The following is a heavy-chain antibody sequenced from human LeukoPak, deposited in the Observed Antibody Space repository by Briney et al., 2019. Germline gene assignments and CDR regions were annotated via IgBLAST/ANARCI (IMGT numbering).Heavy chain of an antibody. Sequence: SEPLSLTCAAYGWSFSGYYCSWFRQPPARGREWMGEINNSGSTNYNQSLKSRLTISVDKSKNNLSLKLRSVTAAERAVYYCARQRSCNWYFYLWGRGTLVTVSS. D-gene: IGHD3-10*01. J-gene: IGHJ2*01. CDR2: INNSGST. CDR3: ARQRSCNWYFYL. CDR1: GWSFSGYY. V-gene: IGHV4-34*01.